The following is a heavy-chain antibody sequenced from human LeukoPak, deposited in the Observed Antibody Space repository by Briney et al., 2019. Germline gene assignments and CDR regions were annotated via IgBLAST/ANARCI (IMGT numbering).Heavy chain of an antibody. J-gene: IGHJ2*01. CDR1: GFTFSSYD. CDR2: IGTAGDP. V-gene: IGHV3-13*05. Sequence: GGSLRLSCAASGFTFSSYDMHWVRQATGKGLEWVSAIGTAGDPYYPGSVKGRFTISRENAKNSLYLQMNSLGAGDTAVCYCARSVPKDYSNYGWYYDLWGRGTLVTVSS. CDR3: ARSVPKDYSNYGWYYDL. D-gene: IGHD4-11*01.